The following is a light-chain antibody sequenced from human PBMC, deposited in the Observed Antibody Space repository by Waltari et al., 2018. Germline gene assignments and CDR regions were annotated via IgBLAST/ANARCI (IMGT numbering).Light chain of an antibody. CDR3: QQSYSIPLT. CDR1: ETIRIY. J-gene: IGKJ4*01. V-gene: IGKV1-39*01. Sequence: DIQMTQSPSSLSESVGDRVTITCRASETIRIYLNWYQQKPGKAPKLLINTASRLQSGVPSRFSGSGSGTDFTLTISTLQHEDFATYYCQQSYSIPLTFGGGTKVEIK. CDR2: TAS.